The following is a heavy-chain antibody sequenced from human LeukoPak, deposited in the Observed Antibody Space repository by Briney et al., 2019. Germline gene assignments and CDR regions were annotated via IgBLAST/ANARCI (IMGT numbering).Heavy chain of an antibody. CDR1: VYTFTNYY. D-gene: IGHD6-19*01. CDR2: INPSGDST. CDR3: ARGYSSSYRIDY. J-gene: IGHJ4*02. V-gene: IGHV1-46*01. Sequence: GASVTVSCKASVYTFTNYYMHWVRQAPGQGREWMGVINPSGDSTRYEQKFQERVTMTRETSTRTVYMELSSLRSEDTAVYYCARGYSSSYRIDYWGQGTLVTVSS.